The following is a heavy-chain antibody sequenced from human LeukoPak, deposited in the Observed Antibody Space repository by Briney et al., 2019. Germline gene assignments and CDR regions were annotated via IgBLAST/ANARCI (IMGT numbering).Heavy chain of an antibody. CDR3: ARDQGGYYSSSWVFDY. V-gene: IGHV1-2*02. CDR1: GYTFTGYY. CDR2: INPNSGGT. J-gene: IGHJ4*02. Sequence: ASVKVSCKASGYTFTGYYMHWVRQAPGQGLEWMGWINPNSGGTNFAQNFQGRVTMTRDTSISTAYMELSRLRSDDTAVYYCARDQGGYYSSSWVFDYWGQGTLVTVSS. D-gene: IGHD6-13*01.